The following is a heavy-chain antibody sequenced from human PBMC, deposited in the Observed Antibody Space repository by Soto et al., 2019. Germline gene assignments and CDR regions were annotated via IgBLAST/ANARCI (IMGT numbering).Heavy chain of an antibody. D-gene: IGHD7-27*01. CDR3: AKGLTGAPYYGMYV. Sequence: EVQLLESGGGLVQPGGSLRLSCAASGFTFSSYAMSWVRQAPGKGLEWVSAISGSGGNTYYADSVKGRFTISRDNSKDTLYLQMKSLRAEDTAVYYCAKGLTGAPYYGMYVWGQGTTVTVSS. CDR2: ISGSGGNT. J-gene: IGHJ6*02. V-gene: IGHV3-23*01. CDR1: GFTFSSYA.